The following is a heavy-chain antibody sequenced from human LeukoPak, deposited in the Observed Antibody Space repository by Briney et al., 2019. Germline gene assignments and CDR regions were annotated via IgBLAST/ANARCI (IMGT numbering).Heavy chain of an antibody. CDR3: ARVRRYCSSTSCYTWDY. CDR1: GFTFSDYY. V-gene: IGHV3-23*01. Sequence: GGSLRLSCAASGFTFSDYYMSWIRQAPGKGLEWVSSISGSDGSTYYADSVKGRFTISRDNSKNTLYLQMNSLRAEDTAVYYCARVRRYCSSTSCYTWDYWGQGTLVTVSS. CDR2: ISGSDGST. J-gene: IGHJ4*02. D-gene: IGHD2-2*02.